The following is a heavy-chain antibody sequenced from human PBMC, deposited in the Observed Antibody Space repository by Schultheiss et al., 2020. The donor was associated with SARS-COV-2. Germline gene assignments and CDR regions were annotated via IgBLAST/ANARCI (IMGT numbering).Heavy chain of an antibody. CDR1: GGSFSGYY. CDR3: ARVSLQQLVRDYYYMDV. V-gene: IGHV4-34*01. CDR2: INHSGST. D-gene: IGHD6-13*01. Sequence: SETLSLTCAVYGGSFSGYYWSWIRQPPGKGLEWIGEINHSGSTNYNPSLKIRVTISVDTSKNQFSLKLSSVTAADTAVYYCARVSLQQLVRDYYYMDVWGKGTTVTVSS. J-gene: IGHJ6*03.